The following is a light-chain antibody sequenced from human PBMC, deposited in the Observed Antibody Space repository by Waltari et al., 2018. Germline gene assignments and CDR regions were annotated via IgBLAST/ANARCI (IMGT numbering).Light chain of an antibody. CDR2: NND. CDR3: ATWDDRLNGWV. CDR1: SSNIENHP. Sequence: QSVLTQPPSASETPGQRVTISCSGSSSNIENHPVHWLRQIPGMAPTLVIYNNDYRPSGVSDRFSGTKSGASASLAISGLQSEDEAHYFCATWDDRLNGWVFGGGTKLTVL. V-gene: IGLV1-44*01. J-gene: IGLJ3*02.